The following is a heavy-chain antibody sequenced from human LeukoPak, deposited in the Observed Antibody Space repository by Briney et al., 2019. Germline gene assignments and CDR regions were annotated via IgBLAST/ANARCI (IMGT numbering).Heavy chain of an antibody. CDR1: GGTFSIYA. CDR2: IIPIFGTA. Sequence: SVKVSCKASGGTFSIYAISWVRQAPGQGLEWMGGIIPIFGTANYAQKFQGRVTITADESTSTAYMELSSLRSEDTAVYYCARDGALTVTDFDYWGQGTLVTVFS. J-gene: IGHJ4*02. CDR3: ARDGALTVTDFDY. D-gene: IGHD4-11*01. V-gene: IGHV1-69*13.